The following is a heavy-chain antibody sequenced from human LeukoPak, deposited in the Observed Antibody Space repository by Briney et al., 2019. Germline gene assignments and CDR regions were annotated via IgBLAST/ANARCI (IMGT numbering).Heavy chain of an antibody. CDR3: ARAVCPTIKFCDSSYFMDV. D-gene: IGHD6-6*01. Sequence: GSLRLSCAASGFSFDDLGMTRVRQVPGKGLEWVAGINWNGASTGYADSVRGRFTISRDNAKNSLYLQMNSLRAEDTALYYCARAVCPTIKFCDSSYFMDVWGKGTTVNVS. J-gene: IGHJ6*03. CDR1: GFSFDDLG. CDR2: INWNGAST. V-gene: IGHV3-20*04.